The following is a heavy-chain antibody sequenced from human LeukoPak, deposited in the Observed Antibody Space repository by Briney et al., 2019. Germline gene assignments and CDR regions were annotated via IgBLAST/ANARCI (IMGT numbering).Heavy chain of an antibody. CDR2: IRSKANSYAT. CDR3: TRLVPAAHYYYYGMDV. Sequence: GGSLRLSCAASGFTFSGSAMHWVRQASGKGLEWVGRIRSKANSYATAYAASVKGRFTISRDDSKNTAYLQMNSLKTEDTAVYYCTRLVPAAHYYYYGMDVWGRGTTVTVSS. D-gene: IGHD2-2*01. V-gene: IGHV3-73*01. J-gene: IGHJ6*02. CDR1: GFTFSGSA.